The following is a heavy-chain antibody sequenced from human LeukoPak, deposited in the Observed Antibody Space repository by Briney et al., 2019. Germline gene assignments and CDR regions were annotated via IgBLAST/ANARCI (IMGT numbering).Heavy chain of an antibody. D-gene: IGHD3-10*01. CDR1: GGSISSGGYY. V-gene: IGHV4-39*01. J-gene: IGHJ2*01. Sequence: SETLSLTCNVSGGSISSGGYYWSWIRQPPGKGLEWIGSIYYSGSTYYNPSLKSRVTISVDTSKNQFSLKLSSVTAAGTAVYYCARLGGWHTHWYFDLWGRGTLVTVSS. CDR3: ARLGGWHTHWYFDL. CDR2: IYYSGST.